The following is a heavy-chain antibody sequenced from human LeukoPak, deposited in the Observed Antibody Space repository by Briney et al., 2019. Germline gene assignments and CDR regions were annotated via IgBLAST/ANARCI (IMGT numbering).Heavy chain of an antibody. CDR1: GGSFSGYY. D-gene: IGHD3-22*01. Sequence: SDSLSLTCAVYGGSFSGYYWSWIRQPPGTGLEWIGEINHSGSTNYNPSLKSRVTISVDTSKNQFSLKLSSVTAADTAVYYCARGRHDSSGYYAIDYWGQGTLVTVSS. V-gene: IGHV4-34*01. J-gene: IGHJ4*02. CDR2: INHSGST. CDR3: ARGRHDSSGYYAIDY.